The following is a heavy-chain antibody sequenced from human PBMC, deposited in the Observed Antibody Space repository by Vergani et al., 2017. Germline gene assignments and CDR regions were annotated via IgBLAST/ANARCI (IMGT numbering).Heavy chain of an antibody. V-gene: IGHV4-38-2*01. D-gene: IGHD3-9*01. CDR1: GFSIDNGYY. CDR3: ARRSGIVYDIFSGTQYFFDF. CDR2: IYRTGRT. Sequence: QVQLQESGPGLVKPLETLSLTCAVSGFSIDNGYYWDWIRQPPGKGLEWIGSIYRTGRTHFNPSLKSRVTISVDTSNNHFSLRLNSLTAADTAVYYCARRSGIVYDIFSGTQYFFDFWGQGTLVTVSS. J-gene: IGHJ4*02.